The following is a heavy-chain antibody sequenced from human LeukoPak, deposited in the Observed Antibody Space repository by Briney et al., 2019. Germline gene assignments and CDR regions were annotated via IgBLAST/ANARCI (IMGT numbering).Heavy chain of an antibody. CDR3: ARDSSYYGSGSFSD. V-gene: IGHV3-48*03. CDR2: ISSSGSSI. CDR1: GFTFSTYE. Sequence: LSCAXXGFTFSTYEXNWVRQAPGKGVXWGSYISSSGSSIYYADSVKGRFTISRDNAKNSLYLQMNSLRAEDTAVYYCARDSSYYGSGSFSDWGQGTLVTVSS. D-gene: IGHD3-10*01. J-gene: IGHJ4*02.